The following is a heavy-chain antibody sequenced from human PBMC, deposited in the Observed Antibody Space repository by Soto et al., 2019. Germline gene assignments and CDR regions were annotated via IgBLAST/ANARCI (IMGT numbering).Heavy chain of an antibody. Sequence: EVQLVESGGGLVKPGGSRRLSWAASGFTFSSYSMNWVRQAPGKGLEWVSSISSSSSYIYYADPVKGRFTISRDNAKNSLYLQMNSLRAEDTAVYYCARDHGLSSYAFDIWGQGTMVTVSS. D-gene: IGHD2-15*01. J-gene: IGHJ3*02. CDR2: ISSSSSYI. V-gene: IGHV3-21*01. CDR1: GFTFSSYS. CDR3: ARDHGLSSYAFDI.